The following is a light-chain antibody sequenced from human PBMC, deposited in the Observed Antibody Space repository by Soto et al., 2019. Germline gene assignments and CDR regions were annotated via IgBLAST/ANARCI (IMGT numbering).Light chain of an antibody. V-gene: IGKV3-20*01. J-gene: IGKJ2*01. Sequence: EIVLTQSPGTLSLSPGERATLSCRASHSVSSSYLAWYQQKCGQAPRLLIYGASSRATGIPDRFSGSGSGTDFTLTISGLEPEDFAVYYCQQYGSSPPYTFGQGTKLEIK. CDR2: GAS. CDR1: HSVSSSY. CDR3: QQYGSSPPYT.